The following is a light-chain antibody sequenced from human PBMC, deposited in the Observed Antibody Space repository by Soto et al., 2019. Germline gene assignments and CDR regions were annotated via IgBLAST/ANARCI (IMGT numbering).Light chain of an antibody. CDR2: DTS. Sequence: EIVLTQSPATLSLSPGERATLSCRASQSVGGFLAWYQQKSGQAPRLLIYDTSKRATGIPARFSCSGSGTDFTLTISSREPEDFAIYHCQHRSNWPPMYTFGQGTKLEIK. CDR1: QSVGGF. CDR3: QHRSNWPPMYT. V-gene: IGKV3-11*01. J-gene: IGKJ2*01.